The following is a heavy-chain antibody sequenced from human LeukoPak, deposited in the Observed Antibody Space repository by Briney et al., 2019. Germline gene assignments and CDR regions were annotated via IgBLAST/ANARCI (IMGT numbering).Heavy chain of an antibody. CDR2: ISGDGGST. CDR3: ARQAGGKFDY. CDR1: GFTFDDYA. V-gene: IGHV3-43*02. J-gene: IGHJ4*02. D-gene: IGHD3-16*01. Sequence: GGSLRLPCAASGFTFDDYAMHWVRQAPGKGLEWVSLISGDGGSTYYADSVKGRFTISRDNAKNSLYLQMNSLRAEDTAVYYCARQAGGKFDYWGQGTLVTVSS.